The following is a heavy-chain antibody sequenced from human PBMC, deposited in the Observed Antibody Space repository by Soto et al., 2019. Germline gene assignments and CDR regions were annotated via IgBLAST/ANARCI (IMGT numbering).Heavy chain of an antibody. CDR2: IVPLLGTA. Sequence: QVQLVQSGAEVKKPGSSVKVSCKASGDIFSSYPFSWVRQAPGPGLEWMAGIVPLLGTADYAQKFQDRVTITADDSTSTVYMELSSLRSDDTAVYYCARDRGSQNWYFGVWGRGTLVSVSS. CDR3: ARDRGSQNWYFGV. CDR1: GDIFSSYP. J-gene: IGHJ2*01. V-gene: IGHV1-69*01. D-gene: IGHD3-10*01.